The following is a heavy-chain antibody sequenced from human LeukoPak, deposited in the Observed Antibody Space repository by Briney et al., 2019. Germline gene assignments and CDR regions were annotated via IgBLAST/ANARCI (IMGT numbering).Heavy chain of an antibody. V-gene: IGHV1-2*02. D-gene: IGHD6-13*01. Sequence: ASVKVSCKASGYTFTGYYMHWVRQAPGQGLERMGWINPNSGGTNYAQKFQGRVTMTRDTPISTAYMELSRLRSDDTAVYYCAREYGSSSSDYWGQGTLVTVSS. CDR1: GYTFTGYY. J-gene: IGHJ4*02. CDR3: AREYGSSSSDY. CDR2: INPNSGGT.